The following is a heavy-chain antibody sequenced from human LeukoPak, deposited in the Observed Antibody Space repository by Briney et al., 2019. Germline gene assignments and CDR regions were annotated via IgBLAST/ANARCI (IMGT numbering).Heavy chain of an antibody. V-gene: IGHV3-73*01. J-gene: IGHJ4*02. CDR3: TFKDMLYPR. CDR2: IRSKANSYAT. CDR1: GYTFTGYY. Sequence: KVSCKASGYTFTGYYMHWVRQASGKGLEWVGRIRSKANSYATAYAASVKGRFTISRDDSKNTAYLQMNSLKTEDTAVYYCTFKDMLYPRRGQGTLVTVSS. D-gene: IGHD2-8*01.